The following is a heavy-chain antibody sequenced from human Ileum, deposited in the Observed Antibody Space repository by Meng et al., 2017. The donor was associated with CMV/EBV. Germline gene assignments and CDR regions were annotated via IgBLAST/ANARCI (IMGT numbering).Heavy chain of an antibody. Sequence: QAQLQESGLGLVKPSETLSLTCTVSGASLNDYYWSWIRQPAGKGLEWIGRIFATGTTNYNPSLKSRVTMSVDTSKNQVSLKLTSVTAADTAVYFCARDRFDPWGQGALVTVSS. CDR1: GASLNDYY. J-gene: IGHJ5*02. V-gene: IGHV4-4*07. CDR2: IFATGTT. CDR3: ARDRFDP.